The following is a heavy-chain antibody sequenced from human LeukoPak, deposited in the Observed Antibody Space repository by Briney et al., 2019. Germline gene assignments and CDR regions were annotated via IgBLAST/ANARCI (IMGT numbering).Heavy chain of an antibody. Sequence: GGSLRLSCAASGFTFSSYWMSWVRQAPGKGLEWVTIISYDGSNKYYADSVKGRFTISRDNSKNTLYLQMNSLRAEDTAVYYCARGGQGYDLNWFDPWGQGTLVTVSS. D-gene: IGHD3-3*01. V-gene: IGHV3-30-3*01. CDR2: ISYDGSNK. CDR1: GFTFSSYW. J-gene: IGHJ5*02. CDR3: ARGGQGYDLNWFDP.